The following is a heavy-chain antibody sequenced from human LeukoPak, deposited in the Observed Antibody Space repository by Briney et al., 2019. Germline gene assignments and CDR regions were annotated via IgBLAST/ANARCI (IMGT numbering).Heavy chain of an antibody. D-gene: IGHD6-19*01. Sequence: PGGSLSLSCADSGFTFSDHFLDWVRQAPGKGLEWVGRSRNKAKSYTTEYAASVKGRFTISRDDSKNSLYLQMNNLRTEDTAVYYCVRVGSVAGSDYLDYWGQGTLVTVSS. CDR3: VRVGSVAGSDYLDY. CDR1: GFTFSDHF. J-gene: IGHJ4*02. V-gene: IGHV3-72*01. CDR2: SRNKAKSYTT.